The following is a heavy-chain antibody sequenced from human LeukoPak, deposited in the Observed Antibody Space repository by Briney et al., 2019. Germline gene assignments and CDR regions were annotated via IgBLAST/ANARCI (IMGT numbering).Heavy chain of an antibody. CDR3: AREDYGFDY. CDR2: IKQDGSEK. Sequence: GGSLRLSCAASGFTFISYWMSWVRQAPGKGLEGVANIKQDGSEKYYVDSVKGRFTISRDNAKNSLYLQMNSLRAEDTAVYYCAREDYGFDYWGQGTLVTVSS. D-gene: IGHD4-17*01. J-gene: IGHJ4*02. V-gene: IGHV3-7*01. CDR1: GFTFISYW.